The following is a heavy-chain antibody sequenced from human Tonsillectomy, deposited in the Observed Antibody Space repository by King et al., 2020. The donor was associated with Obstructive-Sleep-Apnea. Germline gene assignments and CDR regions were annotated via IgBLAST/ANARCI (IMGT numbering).Heavy chain of an antibody. V-gene: IGHV3-30*02. J-gene: IGHJ4*02. D-gene: IGHD2-15*01. CDR2: IRYDASNK. CDR3: AKDEALGRITGSRGRGYFEY. Sequence: VQLVESGGGVVQPGRSLRLSCVASGFIFGDYGIHWVRQAPGKGLEWVTFIRYDASNKYYGDSVKGRFTVFRDNSENTVYLQMNSLRPEDTAVYYCAKDEALGRITGSRGRGYFEYWGQGTLVTVSS. CDR1: GFIFGDYG.